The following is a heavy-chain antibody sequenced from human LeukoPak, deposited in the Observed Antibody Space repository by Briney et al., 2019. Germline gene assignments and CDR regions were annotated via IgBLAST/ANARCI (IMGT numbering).Heavy chain of an antibody. CDR1: GGSIRSGDFY. CDR2: IYYTGST. Sequence: SETLSLTCTVSGGSIRSGDFYWSWIRQPPGKGLEWIGYIYYTGSTNYNPSLKSRVTISLDTSKNQFSLKLSSVTAADTAVYYCARGAMAYALDIWGQGTMVTVSS. J-gene: IGHJ3*02. CDR3: ARGAMAYALDI. V-gene: IGHV4-61*08. D-gene: IGHD5-18*01.